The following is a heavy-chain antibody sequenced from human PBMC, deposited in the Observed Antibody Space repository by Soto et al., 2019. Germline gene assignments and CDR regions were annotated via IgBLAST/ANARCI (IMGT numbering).Heavy chain of an antibody. CDR1: GYTFTSYA. Sequence: ASVKVSCKASGYTFTSYAMHWVRQAPGQRLEWMGWINAGNGNTKYSQKFQGWVTMTRDTSISTAYMELSRLRSDDTAVYYCARGTHTYYDFWSGPIYYYYGMDVWGQGTTVTVSS. J-gene: IGHJ6*02. D-gene: IGHD3-3*01. CDR3: ARGTHTYYDFWSGPIYYYYGMDV. CDR2: INAGNGNT. V-gene: IGHV1-3*01.